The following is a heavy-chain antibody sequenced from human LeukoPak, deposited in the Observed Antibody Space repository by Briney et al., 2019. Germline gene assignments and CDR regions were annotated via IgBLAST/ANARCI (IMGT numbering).Heavy chain of an antibody. J-gene: IGHJ4*02. V-gene: IGHV4-39*01. CDR3: ARVSFGKLGLHFDY. CDR2: IYYSGST. Sequence: PSETLSLTCTVSGYSISSSSYYWGWIRQPPGKGLEWIGSIYYSGSTYYNPSLKSRVTISVDTSKNQFSLKLSSVTAADTAVYYCARVSFGKLGLHFDYWGQGTLVTVSS. CDR1: GYSISSSSYY. D-gene: IGHD1-7*01.